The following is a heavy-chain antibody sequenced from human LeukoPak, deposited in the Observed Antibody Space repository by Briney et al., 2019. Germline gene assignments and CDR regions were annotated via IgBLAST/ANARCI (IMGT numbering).Heavy chain of an antibody. J-gene: IGHJ4*02. CDR3: ARALRDSYYFDY. D-gene: IGHD3-10*01. Sequence: SETLSLTCTVSGGSISSYYWSWIRQPPGKGLEWIGCIYYSGSTNYNPSLKSRVTISVDTSKNQFSLKLSSVTAADTAVYYCARALRDSYYFDYWGQGTLVTVSS. CDR1: GGSISSYY. V-gene: IGHV4-59*01. CDR2: IYYSGST.